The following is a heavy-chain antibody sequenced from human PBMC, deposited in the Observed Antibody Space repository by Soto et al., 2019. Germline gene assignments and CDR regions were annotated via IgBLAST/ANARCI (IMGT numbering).Heavy chain of an antibody. J-gene: IGHJ4*02. CDR1: GFTFSSHA. D-gene: IGHD3-9*01. CDR3: ARGRVALTVTGEDF. Sequence: ESGGGVVQPGTSLTLSCEASGFTFSSHAMHWVRQAPGKGLEWLAVISFDGNTKHYADSVKDRFSVFRDNSKKTLFLQMNSLTADDTALYYCARGRVALTVTGEDFWGQGTLVTVSS. V-gene: IGHV3-30*03. CDR2: ISFDGNTK.